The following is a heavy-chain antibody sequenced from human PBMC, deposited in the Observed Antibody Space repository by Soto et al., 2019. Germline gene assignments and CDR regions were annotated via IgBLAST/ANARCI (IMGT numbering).Heavy chain of an antibody. V-gene: IGHV3-30*03. J-gene: IGHJ4*02. CDR1: GFTFSSYG. CDR3: VSARGYGHASVPYS. CDR2: ISYDGGLQ. D-gene: IGHD5-12*01. Sequence: QAQLVESGGGVVQPGRSLRLSCAASGFTFSSYGMHWVRQAPGTGLEWVAVISYDGGLQHYADSVKGRFTISRDNSKNMVLLQMNSLRAEDTAGYYCVSARGYGHASVPYSWGQGTLVSVSS.